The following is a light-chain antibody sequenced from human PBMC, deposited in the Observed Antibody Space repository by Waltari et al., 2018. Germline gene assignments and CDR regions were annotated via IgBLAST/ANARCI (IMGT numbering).Light chain of an antibody. CDR3: QQYDSYWT. J-gene: IGKJ1*01. Sequence: DIQMTQSPSTLSASVGDRVTITCRASQSVNSWVAWYQQKPRKAPKLLILKASNLESGVPSRFSGSGSGTEFTLTISSLQPDDFATYHCQQYDSYWTFGQGTKVEIK. CDR2: KAS. CDR1: QSVNSW. V-gene: IGKV1-5*03.